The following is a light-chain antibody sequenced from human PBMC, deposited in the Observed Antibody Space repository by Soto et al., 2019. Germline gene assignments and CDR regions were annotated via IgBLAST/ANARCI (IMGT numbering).Light chain of an antibody. CDR2: DVS. J-gene: IGLJ2*01. CDR3: SSYASTSTLVV. Sequence: QSALTQPPSASGSPEQSVTISCTGTSSDVGTYNYVSWYQQHPGKAPKLIIYDVSTRPSGLSYPLSGSKSGNTATLTSSGLQDEDEGDYFCSSYASTSTLVVFGGGTQLTLL. V-gene: IGLV2-14*01. CDR1: SSDVGTYNY.